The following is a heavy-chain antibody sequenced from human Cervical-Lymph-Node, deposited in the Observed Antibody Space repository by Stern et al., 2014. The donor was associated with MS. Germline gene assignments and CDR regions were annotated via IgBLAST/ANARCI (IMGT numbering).Heavy chain of an antibody. CDR3: ARIPLGDYEGGYYGMDV. Sequence: ESGPALVKPTQTLTLTCTFSGFSLSTSGMCVSWLRQPPGKALEWLALIDWDDDKYYSTSLKTRLTISNDTSKNQVVLTMTNMDPVDTATYYCARIPLGDYEGGYYGMDVWGQGTTVTVSS. V-gene: IGHV2-70*01. D-gene: IGHD4-17*01. J-gene: IGHJ6*02. CDR2: IDWDDDK. CDR1: GFSLSTSGMC.